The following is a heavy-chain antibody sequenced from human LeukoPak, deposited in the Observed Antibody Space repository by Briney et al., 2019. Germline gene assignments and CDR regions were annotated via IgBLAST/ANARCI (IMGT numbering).Heavy chain of an antibody. Sequence: GASVKVSCKASGYTFTGYYMHWVRQAPGQGLEWMGWINPNSGGTNCAQKFQGRVTMTRDTSISTAYMELSRLRSDDTAVYYCARPRRSSSWYATNWFDPWGQGTLVTVSS. D-gene: IGHD6-13*01. CDR2: INPNSGGT. J-gene: IGHJ5*02. CDR1: GYTFTGYY. V-gene: IGHV1-2*02. CDR3: ARPRRSSSWYATNWFDP.